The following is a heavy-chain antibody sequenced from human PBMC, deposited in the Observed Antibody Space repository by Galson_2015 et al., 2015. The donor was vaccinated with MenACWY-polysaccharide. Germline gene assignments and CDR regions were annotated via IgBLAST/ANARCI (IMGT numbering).Heavy chain of an antibody. CDR3: ARPRGGYSYGYGMDV. CDR1: GYTFTSYG. Sequence: QSGAEVKKPGASVKVSCKASGYTFTSYGISWVRQAPGQGLEWMGWISAYNGNTNYAQKLQGRVTMTTDTSTSTAYMELRSLRSEDTAVYYCARPRGGYSYGYGMDVWGQGTTVTVSS. CDR2: ISAYNGNT. J-gene: IGHJ6*02. V-gene: IGHV1-18*01. D-gene: IGHD5-18*01.